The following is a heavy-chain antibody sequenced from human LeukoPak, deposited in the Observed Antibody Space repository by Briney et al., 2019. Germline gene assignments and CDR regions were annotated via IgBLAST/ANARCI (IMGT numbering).Heavy chain of an antibody. CDR2: INRDGSTT. CDR3: ARDKKSGESSEIDY. Sequence: GGSLRLSCAASGFTFSNYWVHWVRQAPGKGLVWDSRINRDGSTTNYADSVKGRFTVSRDNAKNTLNLQMNSLRAEDTAVYYCARDKKSGESSEIDYWGQGTLVTVSS. V-gene: IGHV3-74*01. J-gene: IGHJ4*02. CDR1: GFTFSNYW. D-gene: IGHD1-26*01.